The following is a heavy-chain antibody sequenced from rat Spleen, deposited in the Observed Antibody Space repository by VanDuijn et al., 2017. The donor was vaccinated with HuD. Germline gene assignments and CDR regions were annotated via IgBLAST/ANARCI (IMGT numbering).Heavy chain of an antibody. Sequence: QVQLKESGPGLVQPSQTLSLTCTVSGFSLISYSVSWVRQPPGKGLEWMGVIWGNGNTNYKTPLKSRLSISKDTSKSQVFLKMNNLQTEDTAMYFCATQHYYDGYYRDYWGQGVMVTVSS. CDR1: GFSLISYS. J-gene: IGHJ2*01. D-gene: IGHD1-12*03. CDR2: IWGNGNT. CDR3: ATQHYYDGYYRDY. V-gene: IGHV2S61*01.